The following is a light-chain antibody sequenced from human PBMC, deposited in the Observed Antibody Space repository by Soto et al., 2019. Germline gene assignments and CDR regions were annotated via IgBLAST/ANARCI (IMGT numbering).Light chain of an antibody. CDR3: SSYTSGSTLDYV. CDR2: EVS. CDR1: SSDVGGYNY. Sequence: QSVLTQPASVSGSPGQSITISCTGTSSDVGGYNYVSWYQQYPGKAPKLMIFEVSNRPSGVSNRFSGSISDNTASLTISGLQPEDEADYYCSSYTSGSTLDYVFGTGTKVTVL. J-gene: IGLJ1*01. V-gene: IGLV2-14*01.